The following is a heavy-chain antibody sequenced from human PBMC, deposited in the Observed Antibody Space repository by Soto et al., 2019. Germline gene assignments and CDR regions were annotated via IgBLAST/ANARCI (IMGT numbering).Heavy chain of an antibody. CDR1: GGSISSSSYY. J-gene: IGHJ4*02. CDR3: ALFYYDILTGYSHLDY. Sequence: SETLSLTCTVSGGSISSSSYYWVWIRQPPGKGLEWIGSIYYSGSTYYNPSLKSRVTISVDTSKNQFSLKLSSVTAADTAVYYCALFYYDILTGYSHLDYWGQGTLVTVSS. CDR2: IYYSGST. D-gene: IGHD3-9*01. V-gene: IGHV4-39*01.